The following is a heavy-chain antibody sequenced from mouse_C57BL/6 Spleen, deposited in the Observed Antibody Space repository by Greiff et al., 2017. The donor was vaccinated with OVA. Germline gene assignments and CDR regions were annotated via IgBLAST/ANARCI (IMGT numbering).Heavy chain of an antibody. Sequence: QVQLQQPGAELVKPGASVKMSCKASGYTFTSYWITWVKQRPGQGLEWIGDIYPGSGSTNYNEKFKSKATLTVDTSSSTAYMQLSSLTSEDSAVYYCAINTAGVATGDYVDYWGQGTTLTVSS. V-gene: IGHV1-55*01. CDR1: GYTFTSYW. D-gene: IGHD1-1*01. J-gene: IGHJ2*01. CDR2: IYPGSGST. CDR3: AINTAGVATGDYVDY.